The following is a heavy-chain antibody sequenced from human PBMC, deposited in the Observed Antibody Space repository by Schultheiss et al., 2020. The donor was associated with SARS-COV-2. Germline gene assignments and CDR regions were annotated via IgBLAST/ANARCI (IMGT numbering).Heavy chain of an antibody. V-gene: IGHV4-30-4*02. CDR2: IYYSGST. J-gene: IGHJ4*02. Sequence: SETLSLTCTVSGGSISSGDYYWSWIRQPPGKGLEWIGYIYYSGSTYYNPSLKSRVTISVDTSKNQFSLKLSSVTAADTAVYYCAKDRYSSSSGGVFDYWGQGTLVTVSS. D-gene: IGHD6-6*01. CDR3: AKDRYSSSSGGVFDY. CDR1: GGSISSGDYY.